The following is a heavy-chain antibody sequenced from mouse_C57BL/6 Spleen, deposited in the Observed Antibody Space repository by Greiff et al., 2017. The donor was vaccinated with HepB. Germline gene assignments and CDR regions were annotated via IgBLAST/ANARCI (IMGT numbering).Heavy chain of an antibody. CDR1: GFTFSDYG. CDR3: ARRTTVVAHYAMDY. D-gene: IGHD1-1*01. J-gene: IGHJ4*01. V-gene: IGHV5-17*01. Sequence: EVKLMESGGGLVKPGGSLKLSCAASGFTFSDYGMHWVRQAPEKGLEWVAYISSGSSTIYYADTVKGRFTITRDKAKNTLFLQMTSLRSEDTAMYYCARRTTVVAHYAMDYWGQGTSVTVSS. CDR2: ISSGSSTI.